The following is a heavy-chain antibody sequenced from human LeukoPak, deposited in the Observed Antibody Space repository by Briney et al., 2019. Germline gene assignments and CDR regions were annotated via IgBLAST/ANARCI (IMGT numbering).Heavy chain of an antibody. D-gene: IGHD3-22*01. V-gene: IGHV3-23*01. CDR2: ISGSGGGT. CDR1: GFTFSNYA. CDR3: ARHVVAVGFDY. Sequence: PGGSLRLSCAASGFTFSNYAMSWVRQAPRKGLEWVSGISGSGGGTYYADSVKGRFTISRDNAKNSLYLQMNSLRVEDTAVYYCARHVVAVGFDYWGQGTLVTVSS. J-gene: IGHJ4*02.